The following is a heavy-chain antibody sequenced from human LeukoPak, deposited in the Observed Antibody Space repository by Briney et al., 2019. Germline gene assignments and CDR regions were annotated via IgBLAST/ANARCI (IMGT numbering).Heavy chain of an antibody. V-gene: IGHV3-30*02. J-gene: IGHJ4*02. D-gene: IGHD3-10*01. CDR3: ARLFVYGSGAEAFDY. Sequence: GGSLRLSCAASGFTFSSYGMHWVRQAPGKGLEWVAFIRYDGSNKYYADSVKGRFTISRDNSKNSLYLQMNSLRAEDTAVYYCARLFVYGSGAEAFDYWGQGTLVTVSS. CDR2: IRYDGSNK. CDR1: GFTFSSYG.